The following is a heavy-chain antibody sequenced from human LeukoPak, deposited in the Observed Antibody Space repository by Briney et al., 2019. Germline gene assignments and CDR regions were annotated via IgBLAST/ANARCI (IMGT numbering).Heavy chain of an antibody. V-gene: IGHV4-39*01. CDR1: GGSISSSSYY. D-gene: IGHD6-19*01. CDR2: IYYSGST. CDR3: ARRGGGTYSSGRYGFDY. J-gene: IGHJ4*02. Sequence: ASETLSLTCTVSGGSISSSSYYWGWIRQPPGKGLEWIGSIYYSGSTYYNPSLKSRVTISVDTSKNQFSLKLSSVTAADTAVYYCARRGGGTYSSGRYGFDYWGQGTLVTVSS.